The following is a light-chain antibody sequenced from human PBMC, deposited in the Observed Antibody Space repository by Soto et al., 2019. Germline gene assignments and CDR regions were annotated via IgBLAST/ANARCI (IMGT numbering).Light chain of an antibody. J-gene: IGKJ2*01. V-gene: IGKV1-39*01. CDR2: AAS. CDR1: QSISSY. Sequence: DIQMTQSPSSLSASVGDRVTITCRASQSISSYLNWYQQKPGKAPKLLIYAASSLQSGVPSRFSGSGSGTDFTLTISSLQPEDFAIYHCQQSYSILYTFGQGTKLEIK. CDR3: QQSYSILYT.